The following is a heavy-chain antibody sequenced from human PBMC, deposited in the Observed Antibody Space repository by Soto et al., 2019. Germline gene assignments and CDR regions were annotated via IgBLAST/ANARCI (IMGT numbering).Heavy chain of an antibody. D-gene: IGHD6-6*01. CDR2: ISAYDGST. CDR1: GYTFTTYG. V-gene: IGHV1-18*04. Sequence: QVHLVQSGAEVKKPGASVKVSCKASGYTFTTYGITWVRQAPGQGLEWMGWISAYDGSTNYAQKLQGRVSMTTDSSTSTAYMDLRSLRSDDTAVYYCARDPASAYSSSSFDYWGQGTLVTVSS. J-gene: IGHJ4*02. CDR3: ARDPASAYSSSSFDY.